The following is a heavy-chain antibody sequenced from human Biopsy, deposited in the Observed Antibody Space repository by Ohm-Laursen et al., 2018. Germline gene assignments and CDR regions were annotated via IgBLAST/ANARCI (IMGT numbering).Heavy chain of an antibody. CDR3: AADADGYYTEFDY. V-gene: IGHV1-69*04. CDR1: GGPFSNYA. Sequence: SVTVSCNASGGPFSNYAFSWVRQAPGQGLEWVGRIVPILGHLNYAQRFQGRVSITADKSITYVYMELSRLTSGDTAVYYCAADADGYYTEFDYWGPGTLVTVSS. D-gene: IGHD3-3*01. CDR2: IVPILGHL. J-gene: IGHJ4*02.